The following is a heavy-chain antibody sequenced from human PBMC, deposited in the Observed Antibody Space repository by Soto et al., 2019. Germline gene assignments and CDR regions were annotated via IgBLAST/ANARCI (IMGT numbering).Heavy chain of an antibody. D-gene: IGHD3-16*02. V-gene: IGHV3-48*01. J-gene: IGHJ3*02. CDR3: ARSSLFDAFDI. CDR1: GFTFSSYS. Sequence: GGSLRLSCAASGFTFSSYSMNWVRQAPGKGLEWVSYISSSSSTIYYADSVKGRFTISRDNAKNSLYQQMNSLRAEDTAVYYCARSSLFDAFDIWGQGTMVTVSS. CDR2: ISSSSSTI.